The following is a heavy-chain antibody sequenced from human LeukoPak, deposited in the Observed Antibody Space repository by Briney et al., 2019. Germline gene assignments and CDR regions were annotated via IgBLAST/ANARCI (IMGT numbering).Heavy chain of an antibody. CDR1: GFTFSSYW. D-gene: IGHD6-13*01. V-gene: IGHV3-7*03. J-gene: IGHJ4*02. CDR3: ARDGAAAGLYFDY. Sequence: GGSLRLSCAASGFTFSSYWMNWVRQAPGKGLEWVAGINQVGSEKYYVDSVKGRFTISRDNAKNSLYLQINSLRAEDTAVYYCARDGAAAGLYFDYWGQGTLVTVSS. CDR2: INQVGSEK.